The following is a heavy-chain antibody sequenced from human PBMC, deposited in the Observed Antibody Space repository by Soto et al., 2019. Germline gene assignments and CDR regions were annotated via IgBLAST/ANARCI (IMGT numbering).Heavy chain of an antibody. CDR2: ISGGTSST. Sequence: EVHLLESGGGLVQPGGSLRRSCAASGFTFSGYAMSWGRQAPGKGLVWVSAISGGTSSTYDADSVKGLFTISRDNSKNTLYLQMNSLRAEDTAVYYCAKERWAAAGTPTLDYWGQGTMVTVSS. D-gene: IGHD6-13*01. J-gene: IGHJ4*02. CDR3: AKERWAAAGTPTLDY. CDR1: GFTFSGYA. V-gene: IGHV3-23*01.